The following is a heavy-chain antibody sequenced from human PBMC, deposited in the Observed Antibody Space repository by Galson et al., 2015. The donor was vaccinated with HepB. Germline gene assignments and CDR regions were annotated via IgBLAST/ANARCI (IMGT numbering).Heavy chain of an antibody. CDR3: ARVWRYSTWFDP. J-gene: IGHJ5*02. Sequence: LSLTCTVSGGSISSYYWSWIRQPPGKGLEWIGYIYYSGSTNYNPSLKSRVTISVDTSKNQFSLKLSSVTAADTAVYYCARVWRYSTWFDPWGQGTLVTVSS. D-gene: IGHD6-13*01. CDR1: GGSISSYY. CDR2: IYYSGST. V-gene: IGHV4-59*01.